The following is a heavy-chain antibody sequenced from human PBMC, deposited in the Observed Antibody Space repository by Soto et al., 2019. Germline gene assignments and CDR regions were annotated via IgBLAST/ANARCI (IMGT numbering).Heavy chain of an antibody. CDR1: GDYIHVGGYY. D-gene: IGHD2-2*01. V-gene: IGHV4-30-4*01. J-gene: IGHJ5*02. Sequence: SETLSLTCSVSGDYIHVGGYYWTWIRQRPGKGLEWMGYIYYTGKTFYNPSLESRLTMSVDRSKNQFSLRLTSVTAADTAVFFCGRDLTSNANCIDPWGQGTLVTVSS. CDR3: GRDLTSNANCIDP. CDR2: IYYTGKT.